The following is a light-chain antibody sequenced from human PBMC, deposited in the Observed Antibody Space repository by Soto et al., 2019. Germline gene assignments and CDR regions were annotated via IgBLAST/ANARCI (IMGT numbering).Light chain of an antibody. CDR2: YDN. J-gene: IGLJ3*02. CDR3: AAWDDRLNDWV. Sequence: QSVLTQPPSVSEAPRQRVTISCSGSNSNIGSNVVSWYQQFPGKAPKLLIYYDNLLTSGVSDRFSGSRSGTSASLAVSGLQSEDEADYYCAAWDDRLNDWVFGGGTQLTVL. CDR1: NSNIGSNV. V-gene: IGLV1-36*01.